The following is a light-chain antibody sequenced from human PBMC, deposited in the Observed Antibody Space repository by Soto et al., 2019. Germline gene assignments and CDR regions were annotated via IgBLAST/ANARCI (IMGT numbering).Light chain of an antibody. J-gene: IGLJ1*01. CDR2: EVN. Sequence: QSALTQPASLSGSPGQSITISCTGTSSDIGAYDYVSWFQQHPGKAPKLMISEVNNRPSGVSNRFSGSKSGNTAYLTISGLQVEDEAEYFYFSFTTTSPHGLGTGTKVT. CDR1: SSDIGAYDY. V-gene: IGLV2-14*01. CDR3: FSFTTTSPHG.